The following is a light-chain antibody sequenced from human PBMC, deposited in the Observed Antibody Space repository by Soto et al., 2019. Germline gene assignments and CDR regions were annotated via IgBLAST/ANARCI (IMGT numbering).Light chain of an antibody. Sequence: EIVMTQSPATLSVSPGERATLSCRASQSVSSNLAWYQQKPGKAPRLLIYDASTRATGIPARFSDSGSRTEFTLTISSLQSEDFAVYYSQQYNNWITFGQGTRLEIK. J-gene: IGKJ5*01. V-gene: IGKV3-15*01. CDR2: DAS. CDR1: QSVSSN. CDR3: QQYNNWIT.